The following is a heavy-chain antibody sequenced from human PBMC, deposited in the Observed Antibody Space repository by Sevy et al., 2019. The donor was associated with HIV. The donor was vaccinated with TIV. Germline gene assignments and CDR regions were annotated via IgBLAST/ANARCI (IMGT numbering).Heavy chain of an antibody. CDR1: EFTFSNYD. V-gene: IGHV3-23*01. Sequence: GGSLRLSCVASEFTFSNYDMSWVRQAPGKELEWVSAISGGSGGTYYADSVKGRFTISRDNSKNTLYLQTNSLKAEDTALYYCAKGPYSSGWYFPLDYWGQGTLVTVSS. CDR2: ISGGSGGT. CDR3: AKGPYSSGWYFPLDY. J-gene: IGHJ4*02. D-gene: IGHD6-19*01.